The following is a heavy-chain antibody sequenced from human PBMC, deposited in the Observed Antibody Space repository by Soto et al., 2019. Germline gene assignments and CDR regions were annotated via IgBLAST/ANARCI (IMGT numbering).Heavy chain of an antibody. Sequence: GGSLRLSCAASGFTFSSYAMHWVRQAPGKGLEWVAVISYDGSNKYYADSVKGRFTTSRDNSKNTLYLQMNSLRAEDTAVYYCATSVSTMVRGVILPHWGQGNLVTVSS. D-gene: IGHD3-10*01. V-gene: IGHV3-30-3*01. J-gene: IGHJ4*02. CDR2: ISYDGSNK. CDR3: ATSVSTMVRGVILPH. CDR1: GFTFSSYA.